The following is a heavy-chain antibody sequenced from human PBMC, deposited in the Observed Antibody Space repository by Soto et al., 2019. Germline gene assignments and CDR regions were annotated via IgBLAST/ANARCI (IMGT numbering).Heavy chain of an antibody. J-gene: IGHJ3*02. CDR2: IHHSGST. Sequence: PSETLSLTCSVSGGSITSHYCSWFRQPPGKGLEWIGYIHHSGSTSYNPSLNSRVTMSGDTSKSQFSLRLSSVTAADTAVYYCANLDMITFGGIIGPNDEFDIWGQGTMVTVSS. V-gene: IGHV4-59*08. CDR1: GGSITSHY. D-gene: IGHD3-16*01. CDR3: ANLDMITFGGIIGPNDEFDI.